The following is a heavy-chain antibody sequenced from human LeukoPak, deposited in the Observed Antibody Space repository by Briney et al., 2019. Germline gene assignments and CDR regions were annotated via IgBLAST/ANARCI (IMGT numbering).Heavy chain of an antibody. CDR1: GFTFSSYA. Sequence: GRSLRLSCAASGFTFSSYAMHWVRQAPGKGLEWVAVISYDGSNKYYADSVKGRFTISRDNSKNTLYLQVNSLRAEDTAVYYCARARGIAARSSSEYFQHWGQGTLVTVSS. CDR2: ISYDGSNK. J-gene: IGHJ1*01. CDR3: ARARGIAARSSSEYFQH. D-gene: IGHD6-6*01. V-gene: IGHV3-30-3*01.